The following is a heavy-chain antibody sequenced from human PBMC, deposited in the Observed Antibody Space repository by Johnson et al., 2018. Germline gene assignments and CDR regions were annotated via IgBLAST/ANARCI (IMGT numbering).Heavy chain of an antibody. CDR2: ISASGRST. D-gene: IGHD3-10*01. CDR1: GFTFSTYS. Sequence: VQLVQSGGGLVKPGGSLRLSCAASGFTFSTYSMTWVRQAPGKGLEWVSGISASGRSTYYTDSVKGRFTISRDNSKNTLLLQMNSLRVEDTAVYYCAKGSLTVRGVVDYNYVEVWGKGTTVTGSS. V-gene: IGHV3-23*04. J-gene: IGHJ6*03. CDR3: AKGSLTVRGVVDYNYVEV.